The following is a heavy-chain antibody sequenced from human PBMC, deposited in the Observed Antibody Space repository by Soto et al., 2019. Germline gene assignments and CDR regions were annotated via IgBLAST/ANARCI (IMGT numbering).Heavy chain of an antibody. J-gene: IGHJ6*02. V-gene: IGHV3-30*18. D-gene: IGHD6-13*01. Sequence: QVQLVESGGGVVQPGRSLRLSCAASGFTFSSYGMHWVRQAPGKGLEWVAVISYDGSNKYYADSVKGRFTISRDNSKNTLYLQMNSLRAEDTAVYYCAKTNSQQTCYYGMDVWGQGTTVTVSS. CDR2: ISYDGSNK. CDR1: GFTFSSYG. CDR3: AKTNSQQTCYYGMDV.